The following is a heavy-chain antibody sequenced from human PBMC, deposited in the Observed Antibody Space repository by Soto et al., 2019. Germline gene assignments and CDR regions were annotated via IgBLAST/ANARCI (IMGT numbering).Heavy chain of an antibody. Sequence: GGSLRVSCGAAGFTCSSYAMSWVSKAPGKGLEWVSAISGSGGSTYYADSVKGRFTISRDNSKNTLYLQMNSLRAEDTAVYYCAGEKAYCSSTSCYVRSPGYWGQGTLVTVSS. CDR3: AGEKAYCSSTSCYVRSPGY. CDR1: GFTCSSYA. CDR2: ISGSGGST. D-gene: IGHD2-2*01. J-gene: IGHJ4*02. V-gene: IGHV3-23*01.